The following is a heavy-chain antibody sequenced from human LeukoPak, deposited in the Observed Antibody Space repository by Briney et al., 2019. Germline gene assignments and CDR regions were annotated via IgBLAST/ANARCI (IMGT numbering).Heavy chain of an antibody. CDR2: INSDGSSS. CDR1: GFTFSSYW. CDR3: ARAKAAFGI. J-gene: IGHJ3*02. Sequence: GGSLRLSCAASGFTFSSYWMHWVRQAPGKGPVWVSRINSDGSSSDYADSVKGRFTISRDNAMNTLYLQMNSLRAEDTAVYYCARAKAAFGIWGQGTVVTVSS. V-gene: IGHV3-74*01.